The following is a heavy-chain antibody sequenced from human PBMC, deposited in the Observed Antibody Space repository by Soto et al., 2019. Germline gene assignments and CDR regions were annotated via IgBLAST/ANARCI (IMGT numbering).Heavy chain of an antibody. Sequence: SVKVSCKASGGTFSSYTISWVRQAPGQGLEWMGRIIPILGIANYAQKFQGRVTITADKSTSTAYMELSSLRSEDTAVYYCARAISAGYYYYGMDIWGQGTTVTVSS. J-gene: IGHJ6*02. CDR2: IIPILGIA. CDR1: GGTFSSYT. CDR3: ARAISAGYYYYGMDI. V-gene: IGHV1-69*02. D-gene: IGHD6-13*01.